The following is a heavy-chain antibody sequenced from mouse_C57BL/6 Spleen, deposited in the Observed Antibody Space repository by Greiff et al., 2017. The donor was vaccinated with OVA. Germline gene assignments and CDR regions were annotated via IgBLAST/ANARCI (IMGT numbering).Heavy chain of an antibody. J-gene: IGHJ3*01. CDR1: GYAFSSYW. D-gene: IGHD4-1*01. CDR3: ARGGTGTAWFAY. Sequence: LQESGAELVKPGASVKISCKASGYAFSSYWMNWVKQRPGKGLEWIGQIYPGDGDTNYNGKIKGKATLTADKSSRTEDMQLSSLTSEDSAVYFCARGGTGTAWFAYWGQGTLVTVSA. CDR2: IYPGDGDT. V-gene: IGHV1-80*01.